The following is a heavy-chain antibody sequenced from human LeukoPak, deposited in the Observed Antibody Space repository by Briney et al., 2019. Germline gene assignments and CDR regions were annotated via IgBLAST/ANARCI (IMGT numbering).Heavy chain of an antibody. V-gene: IGHV4-4*07. CDR1: GGSISTYS. CDR3: AREDYDDSGAWYFDL. D-gene: IGHD3-3*01. CDR2: IFATGAS. J-gene: IGHJ2*01. Sequence: SETLSLTCTVSGGSISTYSWNWIRQPAGKGLEWIGRIFATGASSYNPSLKSRVTMSVDTSIHQFSLRLASVTAADTAVYYCAREDYDDSGAWYFDLWGRGTLVIVSS.